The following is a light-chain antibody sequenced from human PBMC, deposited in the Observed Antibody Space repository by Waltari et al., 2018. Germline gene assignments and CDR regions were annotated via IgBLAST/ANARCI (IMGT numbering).Light chain of an antibody. Sequence: DLVMTQSPDSLAVSLGERATINCKSSQSALYSSNNKNYLAWYQQKPGQPPKLLIYWASTRESGVPDRFSGSGSGTDFTLTISSLQAEDVAVYYCQQYYSTPLTFGGGTKVEIK. CDR2: WAS. J-gene: IGKJ4*01. V-gene: IGKV4-1*01. CDR1: QSALYSSNNKNY. CDR3: QQYYSTPLT.